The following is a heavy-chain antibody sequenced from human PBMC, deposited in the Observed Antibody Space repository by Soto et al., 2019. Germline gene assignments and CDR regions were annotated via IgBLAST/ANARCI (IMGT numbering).Heavy chain of an antibody. CDR2: ISSSGNT. J-gene: IGHJ4*02. CDR1: DGSISNFY. Sequence: SETLSLTCTVSDGSISNFYWSWIRQPPGKGLEWIGYISSSGNTNYNPSLKSRVSISVGTSRNQFSLNLTSVTAADTAVYYCARAPMVLTRSYFDYWGQGTPVTVSS. D-gene: IGHD3-22*01. CDR3: ARAPMVLTRSYFDY. V-gene: IGHV4-59*01.